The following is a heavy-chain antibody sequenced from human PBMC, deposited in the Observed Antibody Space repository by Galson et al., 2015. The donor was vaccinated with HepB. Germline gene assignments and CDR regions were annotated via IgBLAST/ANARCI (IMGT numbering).Heavy chain of an antibody. CDR1: GFTFSSYA. J-gene: IGHJ4*02. CDR2: ISGSGTRT. V-gene: IGHV3-23*01. D-gene: IGHD3-3*01. CDR3: ARSLGFGLDY. Sequence: SLRLSCAASGFTFSSYAMSWVRQAPGKGLEWVSGISGSGTRTHYADSVRGRFTITRDNSKNTLYLQMSSLRAEDTAVYYCARSLGFGLDYWGQGTLVTVSS.